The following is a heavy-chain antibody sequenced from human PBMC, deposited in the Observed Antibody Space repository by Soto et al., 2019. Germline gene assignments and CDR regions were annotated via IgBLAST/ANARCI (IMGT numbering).Heavy chain of an antibody. V-gene: IGHV3-72*01. D-gene: IGHD1-1*01. CDR1: GFTLSDHY. CDR3: ARTPQTGNDFHV. J-gene: IGHJ6*02. Sequence: EVQLVESGGGLVQPGGSLRLSCAASGFTLSDHYIDWARQAPEKGLEWVGRSGDRRTSYSTEYAASVKGRFTISRDDSKYSLDMQMNSLKTEDTAVYYCARTPQTGNDFHVWGQGTTVTVSS. CDR2: SGDRRTSYST.